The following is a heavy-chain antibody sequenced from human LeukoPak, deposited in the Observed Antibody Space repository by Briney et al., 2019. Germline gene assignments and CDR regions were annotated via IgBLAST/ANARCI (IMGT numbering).Heavy chain of an antibody. CDR1: GFTFSSYA. Sequence: GGSLRLSCADSGFTFSSYAMSWVRQAPGKGLEWVLVISGSGGSTYYADSVKGRFTISRDNSKNTLYLQMNSLRAEDTAVYYCAKDRVVSGIYFFDYWGQGTLVTVSS. J-gene: IGHJ4*02. V-gene: IGHV3-23*01. CDR2: ISGSGGST. D-gene: IGHD1-26*01. CDR3: AKDRVVSGIYFFDY.